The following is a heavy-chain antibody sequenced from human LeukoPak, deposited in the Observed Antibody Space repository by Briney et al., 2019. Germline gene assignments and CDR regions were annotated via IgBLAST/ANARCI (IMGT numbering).Heavy chain of an antibody. CDR3: AREDYDFWSGYYAINPFDY. CDR2: INPNSGGT. D-gene: IGHD3-3*01. CDR1: GYTFTGYY. Sequence: ASVKVSCKASGYTFTGYYMHWVRQAPGQGLEWMGWINPNSGGTNYAQKFQGRVTMTRDTSISTAYMELSRLRSDDTAVYYCAREDYDFWSGYYAINPFDYWGQGTLVTVSS. V-gene: IGHV1-2*02. J-gene: IGHJ4*02.